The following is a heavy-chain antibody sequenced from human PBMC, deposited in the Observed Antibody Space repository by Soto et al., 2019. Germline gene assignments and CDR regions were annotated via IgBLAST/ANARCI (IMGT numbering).Heavy chain of an antibody. V-gene: IGHV4-39*01. Sequence: SETLSLTCTVSGGSISSSSYYWGWIRQPPGKGLEWIGSIYYSGSTYYNPSLKSRVTISVDTSKNQFSLKLSSVTAADTAVYYCAIYDGGYYGDLLIDYWGQGTLVTVSS. CDR3: AIYDGGYYGDLLIDY. D-gene: IGHD4-17*01. CDR1: GGSISSSSYY. J-gene: IGHJ4*02. CDR2: IYYSGST.